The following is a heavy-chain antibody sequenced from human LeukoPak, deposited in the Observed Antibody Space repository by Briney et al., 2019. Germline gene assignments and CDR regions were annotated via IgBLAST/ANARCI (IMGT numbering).Heavy chain of an antibody. J-gene: IGHJ6*03. Sequence: GGSLRLSCAASGFNFSYSWMSWVRQAPGKGLEWVANIKEDGSETYYADSVMGRFTISRDNAENSLFLQMTSLRGEDTAVYFCARVYSSGWYGYMDVWGKGTTVTISS. CDR1: GFNFSYSW. D-gene: IGHD6-19*01. CDR3: ARVYSSGWYGYMDV. CDR2: IKEDGSET. V-gene: IGHV3-7*01.